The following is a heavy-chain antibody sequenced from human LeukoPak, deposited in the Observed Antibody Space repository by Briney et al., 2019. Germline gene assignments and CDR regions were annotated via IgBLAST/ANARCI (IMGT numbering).Heavy chain of an antibody. CDR2: IYYSGST. CDR1: GGSISSSSYY. Sequence: VKPSETLSLTCTVSGGSISSSSYYWGWIRQPPGKGLEWIGSIYYSGSTYYNPSLKSRVTISVDTSKNQFSLKLSSVTAADTAVYYCARLTEPLGTHWGQGTLVTVSS. D-gene: IGHD1-26*01. CDR3: ARLTEPLGTH. V-gene: IGHV4-39*01. J-gene: IGHJ4*02.